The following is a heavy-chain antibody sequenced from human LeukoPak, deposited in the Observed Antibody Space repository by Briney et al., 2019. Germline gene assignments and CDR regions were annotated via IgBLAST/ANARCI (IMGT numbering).Heavy chain of an antibody. J-gene: IGHJ4*02. D-gene: IGHD3-10*01. CDR2: IYYSGST. CDR1: GGSISGVY. Sequence: PSETLSLACTVSGGSISGVYGSWIRHPPGGGLEWSGYIYYSGSTNYNPSLKSRVTISLDTSKTKFSLKLSSVTAADTAVYYCARQDRLDSYSVSGSATFASWGQGTLVTVSS. V-gene: IGHV4-59*08. CDR3: ARQDRLDSYSVSGSATFAS.